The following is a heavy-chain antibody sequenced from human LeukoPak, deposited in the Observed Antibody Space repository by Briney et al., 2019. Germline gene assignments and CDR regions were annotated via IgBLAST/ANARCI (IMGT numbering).Heavy chain of an antibody. CDR1: GFTFNNYW. D-gene: IGHD1/OR15-1a*01. CDR3: ARDPGRTGFDY. V-gene: IGHV3-7*03. J-gene: IGHJ4*02. CDR2: IKQDGSGL. Sequence: GGSLRLSCAASGFTFNNYWMSWVRQAPGKGLEWVANIKQDGSGLYYVESVKGRFTISRDNAKNSLYLRMTSLRAEDAAVYYCARDPGRTGFDYWGQGTLVTVSS.